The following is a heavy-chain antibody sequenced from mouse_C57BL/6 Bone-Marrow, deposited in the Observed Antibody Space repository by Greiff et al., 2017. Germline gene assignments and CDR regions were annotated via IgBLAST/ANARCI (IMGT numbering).Heavy chain of an antibody. CDR2: IWRGGST. CDR1: GFSFTSYG. V-gene: IGHV2-5*01. CDR3: AKIGYYGSSFWYFDV. Sequence: VQLQQSGPGLVQPSQSLSITCTVSGFSFTSYGVHWVRQSPGKGLEWLGVIWRGGSTDYNAAFMSRLSITKDNSKSQVFFKMNSLQADDTAIYYCAKIGYYGSSFWYFDVWGTGTTVTVSS. J-gene: IGHJ1*03. D-gene: IGHD1-1*01.